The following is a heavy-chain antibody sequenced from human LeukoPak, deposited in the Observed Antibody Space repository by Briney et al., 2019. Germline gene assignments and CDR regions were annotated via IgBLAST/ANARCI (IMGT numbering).Heavy chain of an antibody. Sequence: SGTLSLTCAVSGGSISSYYWSWIRQPAGKGLEWIGRIYTSGSTNYNPSLKSRVTMSVDTSKNQFSLKLSSVTAADTAVYYCARDRRSITMVRGVIPLDAFDIWGQGTMVTVSS. CDR3: ARDRRSITMVRGVIPLDAFDI. D-gene: IGHD3-10*01. V-gene: IGHV4-4*07. J-gene: IGHJ3*02. CDR2: IYTSGST. CDR1: GGSISSYY.